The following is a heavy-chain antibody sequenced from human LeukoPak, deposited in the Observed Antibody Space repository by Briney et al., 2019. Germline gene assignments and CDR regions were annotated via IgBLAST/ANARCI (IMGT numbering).Heavy chain of an antibody. CDR1: GGTFSSYA. CDR3: ARGRYSGYDSFLEYFQH. J-gene: IGHJ1*01. CDR2: INPNSGGT. Sequence: ASVKVSCKASGGTFSSYAISWERQAPGQGLEWMGRINPNSGGTNYAQKSQGRVTMTRGTSISTAYMELSRLRSDDTAVYYCARGRYSGYDSFLEYFQHWGQGTLVTVSS. D-gene: IGHD5-12*01. V-gene: IGHV1-2*06.